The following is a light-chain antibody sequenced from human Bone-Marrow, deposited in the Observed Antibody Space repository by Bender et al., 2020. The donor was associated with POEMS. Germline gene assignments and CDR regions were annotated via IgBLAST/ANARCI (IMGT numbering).Light chain of an antibody. V-gene: IGLV2-14*01. CDR2: QVT. J-gene: IGLJ3*02. CDR1: SSDIGDY. Sequence: QSALTQPASVSGSPGQSITISCTGTSSDIGDYVSWYQHHPGRAPKLIIFQVTNRPSGLSSRFSGSKSANTASLTISGLQAEDEADYYCCSYEISSTWLFGGGTRVTVV. CDR3: CSYEISSTWL.